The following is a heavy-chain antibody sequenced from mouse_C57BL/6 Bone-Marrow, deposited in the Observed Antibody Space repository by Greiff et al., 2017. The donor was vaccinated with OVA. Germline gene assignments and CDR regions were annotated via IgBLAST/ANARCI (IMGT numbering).Heavy chain of an antibody. J-gene: IGHJ3*01. CDR3: ERSGYGNGAY. CDR2: IHPNSGST. CDR1: GYTFTSYW. D-gene: IGHD2-1*01. Sequence: QVQLQQPGAELVKPGASVKLSCKASGYTFTSYWMHWVKQRPGQGLEWIGMIHPNSGSTNYNEKFKSKATLTVDKSSSTAYMQLSSLTSEVSAVYYCERSGYGNGAYWGQGTLVTVSA. V-gene: IGHV1-64*01.